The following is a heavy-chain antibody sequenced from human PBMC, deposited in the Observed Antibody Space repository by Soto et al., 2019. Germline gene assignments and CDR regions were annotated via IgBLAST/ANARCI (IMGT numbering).Heavy chain of an antibody. Sequence: QVQLVQSGAEVKKPGASVKVSCKASGYTFASYAISWMRQAPGQGLEWMGWISAYNGNTNYAQKLQGRVTMNTDTSTSTDYMELRSLRSDDTAVYYWARDPTPPDYWGQGTLVTVSS. CDR2: ISAYNGNT. J-gene: IGHJ4*02. CDR3: ARDPTPPDY. V-gene: IGHV1-18*01. CDR1: GYTFASYA.